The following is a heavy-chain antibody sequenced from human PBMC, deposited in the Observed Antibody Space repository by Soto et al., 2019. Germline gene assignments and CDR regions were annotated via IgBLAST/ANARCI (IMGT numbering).Heavy chain of an antibody. D-gene: IGHD3-22*01. CDR1: GFFISSGHY. J-gene: IGHJ5*01. CDR2: IHHSGAT. Sequence: PSETLSLTCGVSGFFISSGHYWGWIRQAPGKGLEWIGSIHHSGATYYNPSLKSRVTISVDSSKNQFSLKVNSVTAADTAVYYCARLSISGYYYWFDFRGQGTLVTVSS. V-gene: IGHV4-38-2*01. CDR3: ARLSISGYYYWFDF.